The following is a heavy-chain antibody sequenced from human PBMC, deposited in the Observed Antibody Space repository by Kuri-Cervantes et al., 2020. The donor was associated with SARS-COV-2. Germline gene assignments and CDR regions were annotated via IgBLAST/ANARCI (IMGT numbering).Heavy chain of an antibody. CDR2: IIPILGTA. V-gene: IGHV1-69*04. Sequence: SVKVSCKASGYTFSSYAISWVRQAPGQGLEWMGRIIPILGTANYAQKFQGRVTITADKSTSTAYMELSSLRSEDTAVYYCARDLGIQLWVSPLDPWGQGTLVTVSS. D-gene: IGHD5-18*01. J-gene: IGHJ5*02. CDR3: ARDLGIQLWVSPLDP. CDR1: GYTFSSYA.